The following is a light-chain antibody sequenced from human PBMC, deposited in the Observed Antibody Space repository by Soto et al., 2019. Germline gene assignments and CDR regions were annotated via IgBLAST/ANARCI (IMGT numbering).Light chain of an antibody. V-gene: IGLV2-14*01. CDR2: DVS. CDR1: SSDVGGYNY. J-gene: IGLJ2*01. CDR3: SSYTSSSTVV. Sequence: QSALTQPDSVSGSPGQSITISCSGTSSDVGGYNYGSWYQQHPGKAPKLMIYDVSNRPSGVSNRFSGSKSVNTASLTISGLQAEDEADYYCSSYTSSSTVVFGGGTQLTVL.